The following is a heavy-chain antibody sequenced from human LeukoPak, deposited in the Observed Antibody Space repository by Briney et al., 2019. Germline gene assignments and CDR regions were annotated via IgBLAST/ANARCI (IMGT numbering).Heavy chain of an antibody. CDR3: ARSGLRYYYGSGSPVGV. CDR2: INHSGST. J-gene: IGHJ4*02. CDR1: GGSFSGYY. V-gene: IGHV4-34*01. Sequence: SETLSLTCAVYGGSFSGYYWSWIRQPPGKGLEWIGEINHSGSTNYNPSLKSRVTISVDTSKNQFSLKLSSVTAADTAVYYCARSGLRYYYGSGSPVGVWGQGTLVTVSS. D-gene: IGHD3-10*01.